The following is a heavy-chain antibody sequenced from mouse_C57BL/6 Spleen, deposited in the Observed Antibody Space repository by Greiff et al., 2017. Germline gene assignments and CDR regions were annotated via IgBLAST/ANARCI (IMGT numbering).Heavy chain of an antibody. D-gene: IGHD2-3*01. CDR1: GYTFTDYN. Sequence: EVQLKESGPELVKPGASVKMSCKASGYTFTDYNMHWVKQSHGKSLEWIGYINPNNGGTSYNQKFKGKATLTVNKSSSTAYMELRSLTSEDSAVYYCARGLLRPNYFDYWGQGTTLTVSS. V-gene: IGHV1-22*01. J-gene: IGHJ2*01. CDR3: ARGLLRPNYFDY. CDR2: INPNNGGT.